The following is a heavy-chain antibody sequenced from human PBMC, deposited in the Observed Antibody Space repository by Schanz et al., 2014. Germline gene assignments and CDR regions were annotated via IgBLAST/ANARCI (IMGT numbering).Heavy chain of an antibody. V-gene: IGHV3-23*01. J-gene: IGHJ4*02. CDR3: ARAHATESYFSAGPHIAY. Sequence: EVQLLESGGGLVQPGGSLRLSCAASGFTFSSYAMSWVRQAPGKGLEWVSAISGSGGSTYYADSVKGRFTISRDNSKNTLLLQMNRLRAKDTAVYYCARAHATESYFSAGPHIAYWRQGTLLNIST. CDR2: ISGSGGST. D-gene: IGHD1-26*01. CDR1: GFTFSSYA.